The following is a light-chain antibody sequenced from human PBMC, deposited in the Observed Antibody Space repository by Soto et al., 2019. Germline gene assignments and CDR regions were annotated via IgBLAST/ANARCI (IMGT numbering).Light chain of an antibody. CDR3: CSDAGSYTHSV. CDR1: SSDVGGYNY. J-gene: IGLJ1*01. Sequence: QSALTQPRSVSGSPGQSITISCTGTSSDVGGYNYVSWYRQHPGKAPKLMIYDVSKRPSGVPHRFSGSKSGNTASLTISGLQAEYEADYYCCSDAGSYTHSVFGTGTKLTVL. CDR2: DVS. V-gene: IGLV2-11*01.